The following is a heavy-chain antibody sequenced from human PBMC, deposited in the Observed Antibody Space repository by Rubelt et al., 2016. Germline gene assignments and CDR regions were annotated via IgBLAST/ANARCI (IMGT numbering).Heavy chain of an antibody. J-gene: IGHJ4*02. CDR2: ISSSSTTI. CDR3: ARDLGSSPFDY. V-gene: IGHV3-48*01. Sequence: GKGLEWISYISSSSTTIYYADSVKGRFTISRDISKNTLFLQMTSLRPEDTAVYYCARDLGSSPFDYWGQGTLVTVSS. D-gene: IGHD3-16*01.